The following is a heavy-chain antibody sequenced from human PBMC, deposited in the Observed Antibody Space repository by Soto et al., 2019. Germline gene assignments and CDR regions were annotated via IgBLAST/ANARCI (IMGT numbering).Heavy chain of an antibody. J-gene: IGHJ6*02. Sequence: SETLSLTCVLSGDSVSSNSAAWNWIRQSPSRGLEWLGRTYYRSKWYNDYEVSVKSRITINPDTTKKQISLQLNYVTPEDTALYYCARDQGTSPTPPYYYYYYGMDVWGQGTTVTVSS. CDR2: TYYRSKWYN. V-gene: IGHV6-1*01. CDR1: GDSVSSNSAA. CDR3: ARDQGTSPTPPYYYYYYGMDV.